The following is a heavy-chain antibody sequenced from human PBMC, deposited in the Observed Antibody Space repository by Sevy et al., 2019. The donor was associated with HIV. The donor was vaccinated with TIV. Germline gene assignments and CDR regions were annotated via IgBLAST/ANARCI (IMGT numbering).Heavy chain of an antibody. V-gene: IGHV1-18*04. Sequence: ASVKVSCKASGYTFTSYGISWVRQAPGQGLEWMGWISAYNGNTNYSQKLQDRVTMTTDTSTSTAYMELRSLRSDDTAVYYCARLDRAYYYYMDVWGKGTTVTVS. CDR3: ARLDRAYYYYMDV. J-gene: IGHJ6*03. CDR2: ISAYNGNT. CDR1: GYTFTSYG.